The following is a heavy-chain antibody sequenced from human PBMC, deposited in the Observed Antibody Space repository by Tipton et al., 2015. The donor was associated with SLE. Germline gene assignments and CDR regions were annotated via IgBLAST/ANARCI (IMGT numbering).Heavy chain of an antibody. J-gene: IGHJ4*02. CDR1: GGSISSYY. D-gene: IGHD7-27*01. CDR3: ARVSSWGSGYFDY. CDR2: IYYSGST. Sequence: TLSLTCTVSGGSISSYYWSWSRQPPGKGLEWIGYIYYSGSTNYNPSLKSRVTISVDTSKNQFSLKLSSVTAADTAVYYCARVSSWGSGYFDYWGQGTLVTVSS. V-gene: IGHV4-59*01.